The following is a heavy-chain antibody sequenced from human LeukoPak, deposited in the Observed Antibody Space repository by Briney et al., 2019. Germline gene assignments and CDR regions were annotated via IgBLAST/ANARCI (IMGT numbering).Heavy chain of an antibody. CDR2: IIPIFGTA. CDR3: ARDDGDYSFDY. CDR1: GGTFSSYA. D-gene: IGHD4-17*01. J-gene: IGHJ4*02. Sequence: ASVKVSCKASGGTFSSYAISWVRQAPGQGLEWMGGIIPIFGTANYAQKFQGRVTITTDESTSTTYMELSSLRSEDTAVYYCARDDGDYSFDYWGQGTLVTVSS. V-gene: IGHV1-69*05.